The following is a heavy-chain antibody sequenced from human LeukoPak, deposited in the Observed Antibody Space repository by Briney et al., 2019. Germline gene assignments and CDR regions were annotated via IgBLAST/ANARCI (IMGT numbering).Heavy chain of an antibody. V-gene: IGHV4-38-2*01. J-gene: IGHJ4*02. CDR2: IYRNGNT. D-gene: IGHD4-11*01. CDR1: GFFISSGYY. Sequence: SETLSLTCAVSGFFISSGYYWGWIRQPPGKGLEWIASIYRNGNTFYNPSLQSRVTISVDTSRNQISLQLGSATAADTAVYYCARAYSRTPGDYYFDSWGQGTVVTVSS. CDR3: ARAYSRTPGDYYFDS.